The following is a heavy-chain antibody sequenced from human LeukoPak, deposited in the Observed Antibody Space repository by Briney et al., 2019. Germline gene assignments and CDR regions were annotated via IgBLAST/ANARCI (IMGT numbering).Heavy chain of an antibody. V-gene: IGHV3-23*01. Sequence: GGSLRLSCAASGFTFSSYTMSWVRQAPGKGLEWVSTITTSDGNTYYADSVKGRFTISRDNSKNTLYLQMNSLRAEDTAVYYCARTDGDSFAFDIWGQGTMVTVSS. CDR1: GFTFSSYT. CDR3: ARTDGDSFAFDI. CDR2: ITTSDGNT. J-gene: IGHJ3*02. D-gene: IGHD4-17*01.